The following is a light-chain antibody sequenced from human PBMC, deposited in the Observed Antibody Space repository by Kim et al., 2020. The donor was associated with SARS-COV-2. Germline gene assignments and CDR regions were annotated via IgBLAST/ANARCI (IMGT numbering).Light chain of an antibody. Sequence: EIVLTQSPGTLSLSPGERATLSCRASQSVNGEYFAWYQQKPGQTPRLLIYATSIRATGIPDRFSGSGSGTDFTLTISRLEPEDFAVYYCQQYGNGNSPRYSYGQGTKLEI. CDR1: QSVNGEY. J-gene: IGKJ2*01. CDR2: ATS. V-gene: IGKV3-20*01. CDR3: QQYGNGNSPRYS.